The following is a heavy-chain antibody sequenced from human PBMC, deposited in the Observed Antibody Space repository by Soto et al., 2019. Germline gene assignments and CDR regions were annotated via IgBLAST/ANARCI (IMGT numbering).Heavy chain of an antibody. CDR2: IKPIFGTA. D-gene: IGHD3-22*01. Sequence: QVQLVQSGAEVRKPGSSVKVSCKASGGTFSRHAISWVRQAPGQGLRWKEWIKPIFGTANHAQKFQGRVTIIADESTSTVYMELSSLRSEDTAMYYCARGWGYDSNDYYYAYWGQGTLVIVSS. CDR1: GGTFSRHA. J-gene: IGHJ4*02. V-gene: IGHV1-69*01. CDR3: ARGWGYDSNDYYYAY.